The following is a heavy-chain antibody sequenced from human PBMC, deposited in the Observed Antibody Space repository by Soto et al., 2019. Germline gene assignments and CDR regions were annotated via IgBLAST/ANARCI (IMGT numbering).Heavy chain of an antibody. D-gene: IGHD6-19*01. CDR3: ASGSSGWYALDY. V-gene: IGHV4-34*01. CDR1: GGSFSGYY. J-gene: IGHJ4*02. CDR2: INHSGST. Sequence: PSETLSLTCAVYGGSFSGYYWSWIRQPPGKGLEWIGEINHSGSTNYNPSLKSRVTISVDTSKNQFSLKLSSVTAADTAVYYCASGSSGWYALDYWGQGTRVTVSS.